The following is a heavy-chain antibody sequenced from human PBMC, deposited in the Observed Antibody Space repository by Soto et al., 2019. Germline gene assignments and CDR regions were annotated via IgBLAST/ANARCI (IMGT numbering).Heavy chain of an antibody. CDR1: GSTVSSNY. J-gene: IGHJ4*02. CDR2: IYSGGST. D-gene: IGHD6-13*01. Sequence: PGGSLRLSCAASGSTVSSNYMSWVRQAPGKGLEWVSVIYSGGSTYYADSVKGRFTISRDNSKNTLYLQMNSLRAEDTAVYYCAREYSSSWSYFDYWGQGXLVTVYS. CDR3: AREYSSSWSYFDY. V-gene: IGHV3-53*01.